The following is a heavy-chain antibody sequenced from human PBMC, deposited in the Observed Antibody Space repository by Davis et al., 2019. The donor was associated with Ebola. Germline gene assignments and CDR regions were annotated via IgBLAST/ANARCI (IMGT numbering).Heavy chain of an antibody. CDR3: AKDPGPTYGTLG. D-gene: IGHD3-10*01. Sequence: GESLKISCAASGFIFSSYGMHWVRQAPGKGLEWVTFIRYDGSEKYYADSVKGRFTVSRDNSKDTLYLQVNRLRVDDTAVYYCAKDPGPTYGTLGGGQGTLVTVSS. J-gene: IGHJ1*01. CDR2: IRYDGSEK. V-gene: IGHV3-30*02. CDR1: GFIFSSYG.